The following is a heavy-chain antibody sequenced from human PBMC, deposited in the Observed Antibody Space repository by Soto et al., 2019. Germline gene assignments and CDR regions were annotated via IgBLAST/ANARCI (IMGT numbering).Heavy chain of an antibody. V-gene: IGHV1-18*04. CDR2: ISAYNGNT. D-gene: IGHD6-13*01. CDR1: GYTFTSYG. CDR3: ARDLGYSSSWYWAGNYYGMDV. J-gene: IGHJ6*02. Sequence: ASVKVSCKASGYTFTSYGISWVLQAPGQGLEWMGWISAYNGNTNYAQKLQGRVTMTTDTSTSTAYMELRSLRSDDTAVYYCARDLGYSSSWYWAGNYYGMDVWGQGTTVTVSS.